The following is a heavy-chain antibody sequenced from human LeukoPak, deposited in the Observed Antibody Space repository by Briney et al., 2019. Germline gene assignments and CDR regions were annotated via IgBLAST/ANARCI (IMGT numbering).Heavy chain of an antibody. D-gene: IGHD3-16*01. CDR1: GGSFSGNY. J-gene: IGHJ4*02. CDR3: ATSGGTLGPTNYFAY. V-gene: IGHV4-34*01. CDR2: INQSGST. Sequence: SETLSLTCAVYGGSFSGNYWSWIRHPPGKGLEWIGEINQSGSTNYNPSLKSRVTISVDTSKNQFSLRLSSVTAADTAVYYCATSGGTLGPTNYFAYWGQGTLVTVPS.